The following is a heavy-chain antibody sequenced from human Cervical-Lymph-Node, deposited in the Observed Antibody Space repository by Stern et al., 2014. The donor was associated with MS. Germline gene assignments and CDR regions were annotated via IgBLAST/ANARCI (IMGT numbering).Heavy chain of an antibody. J-gene: IGHJ4*02. V-gene: IGHV4-39*01. CDR2: IYYTGGT. CDR1: GGSISSSTYY. CDR3: ARSYGSGSYYDY. D-gene: IGHD3-10*01. Sequence: QLQLQESGPGLVKPSETLSLTCTVSGGSISSSTYYWGWIRQPPGKGLEWIGSIYYTGGTYNNPSLTSHLPIPVDPPKTQFSLRLASVTAADTAVYYCARSYGSGSYYDYWGQGTLVTVSS.